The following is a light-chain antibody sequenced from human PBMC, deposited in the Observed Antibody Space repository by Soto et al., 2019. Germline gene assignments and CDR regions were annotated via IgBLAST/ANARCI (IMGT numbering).Light chain of an antibody. Sequence: QSALTQPASVSGSPGQSIAISCTGTSSDVGGYDYVSWYQQHPDKAPKLIIYEVTKRPSGVSNRFSGSKSGNTASLTISGLQPDDEAYYYCSSHTSGDTRVFGSGTKLTVL. J-gene: IGLJ1*01. CDR1: SSDVGGYDY. CDR2: EVT. V-gene: IGLV2-14*01. CDR3: SSHTSGDTRV.